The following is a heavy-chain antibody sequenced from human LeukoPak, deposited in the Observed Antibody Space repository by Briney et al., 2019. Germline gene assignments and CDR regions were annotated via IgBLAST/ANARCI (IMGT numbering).Heavy chain of an antibody. Sequence: GGSLRLSCAASGFTFSSYAMAWVRQAPGKGLEWVSTISGSSTSTYYADSVQGRFTISRDNSKNTLYLQMNSLRGEDTAVYYCAREDSPSNGYRYGSCPGYWGQGTLVTVSS. J-gene: IGHJ4*02. CDR2: ISGSSTST. CDR1: GFTFSSYA. D-gene: IGHD5-18*01. CDR3: AREDSPSNGYRYGSCPGY. V-gene: IGHV3-23*01.